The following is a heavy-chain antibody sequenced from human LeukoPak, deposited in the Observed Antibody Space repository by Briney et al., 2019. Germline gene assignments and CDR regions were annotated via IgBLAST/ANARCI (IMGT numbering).Heavy chain of an antibody. CDR3: AGSAPSYYVAFGF. CDR1: GVSINSYC. J-gene: IGHJ4*02. V-gene: IGHV4-59*08. D-gene: IGHD3-22*01. Sequence: SETLSLTCTVSGVSINSYCWSWVRQSPGKGLEWIGYSCNRGSTNNNPSLKSRVTISIDRSKNQFSLRLSSVTAADTAVYYCAGSAPSYYVAFGFWGQGTLVTVSS. CDR2: SCNRGST.